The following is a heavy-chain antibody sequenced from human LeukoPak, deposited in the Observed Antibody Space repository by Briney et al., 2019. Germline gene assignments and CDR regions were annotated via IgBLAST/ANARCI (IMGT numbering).Heavy chain of an antibody. CDR3: ARELERSGFDP. J-gene: IGHJ5*02. CDR1: GFTPTSYE. Sequence: GGSLRLSCAASGFTPTSYEMNWVRHAPGKGLEWVSYISSSGSTKDYADSVKGRFTISRDNAKNSLYLQMNSLRAEDTGVYYCARELERSGFDPWGQGTLVSVLS. D-gene: IGHD6-19*01. CDR2: ISSSGSTK. V-gene: IGHV3-48*03.